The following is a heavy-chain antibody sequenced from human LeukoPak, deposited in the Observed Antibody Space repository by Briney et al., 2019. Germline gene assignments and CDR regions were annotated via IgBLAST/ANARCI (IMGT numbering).Heavy chain of an antibody. CDR2: ISSDGSNK. CDR1: GVSFSGYA. D-gene: IGHD6-6*01. V-gene: IGHV3-30*19. Sequence: PGGSLRLSCAVSGVSFSGYAMHWVRQAPGKGLEWVAVISSDGSNKYYADSVEARFTISRDNSKNTLYLQMNSLRPEDTAVYYCARWDSSSSKGFDLWGRGTLVTVSS. CDR3: ARWDSSSSKGFDL. J-gene: IGHJ2*01.